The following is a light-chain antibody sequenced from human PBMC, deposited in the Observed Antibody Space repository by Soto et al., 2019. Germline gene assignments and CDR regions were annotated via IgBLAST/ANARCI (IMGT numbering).Light chain of an antibody. CDR3: QQFSSSLLFT. Sequence: IQLTQSPSSLSASVGDRVTITCRASQGINSALAWYQQRLGKAPKLLIYDASTLQGGVPSRFSGSESGTDFTLTITSLQPEDVATYYCQQFSSSLLFTFGPGTKVDIK. V-gene: IGKV1-13*02. CDR1: QGINSA. J-gene: IGKJ3*01. CDR2: DAS.